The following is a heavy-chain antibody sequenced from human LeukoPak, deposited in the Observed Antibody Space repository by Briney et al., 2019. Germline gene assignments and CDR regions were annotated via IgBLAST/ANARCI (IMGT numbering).Heavy chain of an antibody. D-gene: IGHD3-10*01. Sequence: ASVKVSCKASGGTFSSYAISWVRQAPGQGLEWMGGIIPIFGTANYAQKFQGRVTITADESTSTAYMELSSLRSEDTAVYYCARAAVWFGELLVFDYWGQGTLVTVSS. CDR1: GGTFSSYA. CDR3: ARAAVWFGELLVFDY. V-gene: IGHV1-69*13. J-gene: IGHJ4*02. CDR2: IIPIFGTA.